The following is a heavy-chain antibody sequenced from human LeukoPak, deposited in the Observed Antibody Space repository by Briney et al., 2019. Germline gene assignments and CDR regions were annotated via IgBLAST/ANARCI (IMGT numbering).Heavy chain of an antibody. CDR2: INPSGGST. D-gene: IGHD3-10*01. J-gene: IGHJ4*02. Sequence: ASVRVSCKASGYTFTSYYMHWVRQAPGQGLEWMGIINPSGGSTSYAQKFQGRVTMTRDTSTRTVYMELGSLRSEDTAVYYCARAYYGSGSPKVWGQGTLVTVSS. V-gene: IGHV1-46*01. CDR1: GYTFTSYY. CDR3: ARAYYGSGSPKV.